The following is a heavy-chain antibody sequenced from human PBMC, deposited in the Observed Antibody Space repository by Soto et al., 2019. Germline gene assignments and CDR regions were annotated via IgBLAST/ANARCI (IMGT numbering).Heavy chain of an antibody. D-gene: IGHD4-4*01. CDR1: GFTFISYA. J-gene: IGHJ4*02. V-gene: IGHV3-23*01. CDR3: AKDGRPMTTVKGCYFDY. Sequence: GGSLRLSCASSGFTFISYAMSWVRQAPGKGLEWVSAISGSGGSTYYADSVKGRFTISRDNSKNTLYLQMNSLRAEDTAVYYCAKDGRPMTTVKGCYFDYWGQGTLVTVSS. CDR2: ISGSGGST.